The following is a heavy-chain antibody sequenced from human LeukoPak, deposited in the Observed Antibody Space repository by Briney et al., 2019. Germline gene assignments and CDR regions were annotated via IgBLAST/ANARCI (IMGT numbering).Heavy chain of an antibody. V-gene: IGHV4-39*07. CDR1: GGSISSSSYY. J-gene: IGHJ6*02. Sequence: SETLSLTCTVSGGSISSSSYYWGWIRQPPGKGLEWIGSIYYSGSTYYNPSLKSRVTISVDTSKNQFFLKLSSVTAADTAVYYCAREDSGWYGHYYYYYGMDVWGQGTTVTVSS. CDR2: IYYSGST. CDR3: AREDSGWYGHYYYYYGMDV. D-gene: IGHD6-19*01.